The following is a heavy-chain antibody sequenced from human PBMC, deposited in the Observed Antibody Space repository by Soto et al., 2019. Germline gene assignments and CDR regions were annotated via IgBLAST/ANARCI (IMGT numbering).Heavy chain of an antibody. CDR3: GSVRPSGYVLS. D-gene: IGHD6-25*01. Sequence: SETLSLTCTVSGGSLSSHYWTWIRQSPGKGLEWIGYVYFSGNTNYNPSLKSRVTISIDTSKNQFSLRLASVTAADTAFYYCGSVRPSGYVLSWGQGTLVTVS. V-gene: IGHV4-59*11. CDR1: GGSLSSHY. J-gene: IGHJ5*02. CDR2: VYFSGNT.